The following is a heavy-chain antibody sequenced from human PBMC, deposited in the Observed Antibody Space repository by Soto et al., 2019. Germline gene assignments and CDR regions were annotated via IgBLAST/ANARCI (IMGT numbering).Heavy chain of an antibody. D-gene: IGHD3-22*01. CDR1: GFIFSDYG. J-gene: IGHJ4*02. Sequence: GGSLRLSCVVSGFIFSDYGVHWVRQAPGKGLEWVALISYDGGNRYYADPMKGRFTISRDNSKNSLYLQMDSLRAEDTAVYYCAREDDSSGVDYWGQGTLVTVSS. CDR3: AREDDSSGVDY. V-gene: IGHV3-30*03. CDR2: ISYDGGNR.